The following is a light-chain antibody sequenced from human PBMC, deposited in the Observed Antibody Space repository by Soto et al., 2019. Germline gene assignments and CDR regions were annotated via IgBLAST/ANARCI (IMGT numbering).Light chain of an antibody. CDR1: SGHSSYA. J-gene: IGLJ3*02. CDR2: LNSDGSH. CDR3: QTWGTGPRV. Sequence: QPVLTQSPSASASLGASVKLTCTLSSGHSSYAIAWHQQQPEKGPRYLMKLNSDGSHSKGDGIPGRFSGSSSGAERYLTISSLQSEDEADYYCQTWGTGPRVFGGGTKLTVL. V-gene: IGLV4-69*01.